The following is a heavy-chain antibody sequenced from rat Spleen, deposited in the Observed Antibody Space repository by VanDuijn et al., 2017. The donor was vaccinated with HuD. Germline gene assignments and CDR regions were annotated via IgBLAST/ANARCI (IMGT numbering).Heavy chain of an antibody. Sequence: EVQLVESGGGLVQPGRSLKLSCAASGFTLSDYYMAWVRQVPTKGLEWVATINYDGSSTYYRDSVKGRFTISRDNAKSTLYLQMDSLRSEDTATYYCARSVFDFWGPGTMVTVSS. V-gene: IGHV5-29*01. CDR1: GFTLSDYY. CDR3: ARSVFDF. CDR2: INYDGSST. J-gene: IGHJ1*01.